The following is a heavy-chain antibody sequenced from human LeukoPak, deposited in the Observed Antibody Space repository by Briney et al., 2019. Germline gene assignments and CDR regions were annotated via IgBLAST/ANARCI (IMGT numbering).Heavy chain of an antibody. CDR3: ARDMAVVVPAAVDY. D-gene: IGHD2-2*01. Sequence: SETLSLTCTVSGGSISSSSYYWGWIRQPPGKGLEWIGSIYYSGSTYYNPSLKSRVTISVDTSKNQFSLKLSSVTAADTAVYYCARDMAVVVPAAVDYWGQGTLVTVSS. V-gene: IGHV4-39*02. CDR2: IYYSGST. CDR1: GGSISSSSYY. J-gene: IGHJ4*02.